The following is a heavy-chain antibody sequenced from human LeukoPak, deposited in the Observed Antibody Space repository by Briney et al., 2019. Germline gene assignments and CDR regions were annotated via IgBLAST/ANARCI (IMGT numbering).Heavy chain of an antibody. CDR1: GGTFSSYA. CDR2: IIPIFGIA. J-gene: IGHJ4*02. Sequence: SVKVSCKASGGTFSSYAISWVRQAPGQGLEWMGMIIPIFGIANYAQKFQGRVTITADKSTSTAYMELSSLRSEDTAVYYCASSPLGYCSGGSCYLLDYWGQGTLVTVSS. CDR3: ASSPLGYCSGGSCYLLDY. V-gene: IGHV1-69*04. D-gene: IGHD2-15*01.